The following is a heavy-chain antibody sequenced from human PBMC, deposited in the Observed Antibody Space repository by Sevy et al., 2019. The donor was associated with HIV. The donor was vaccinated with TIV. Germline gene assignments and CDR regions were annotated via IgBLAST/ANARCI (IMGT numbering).Heavy chain of an antibody. V-gene: IGHV1-69*06. Sequence: ASVKVSCKASGGTFSSYAISWVRQAPGQGLEWMGGIIPIFGTANYAQKFQGTVTITADKSTSTAYMELSSLRSEDTAVYYCARDSSRSAHFDYWGQGTLVTVSS. J-gene: IGHJ4*02. D-gene: IGHD6-13*01. CDR2: IIPIFGTA. CDR1: GGTFSSYA. CDR3: ARDSSRSAHFDY.